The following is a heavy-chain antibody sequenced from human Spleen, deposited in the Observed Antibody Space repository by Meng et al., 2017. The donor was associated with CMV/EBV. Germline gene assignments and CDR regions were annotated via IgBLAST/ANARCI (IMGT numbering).Heavy chain of an antibody. J-gene: IGHJ6*02. CDR1: AFTVSSNE. CDR2: ISWDGGST. CDR3: AKARYSLYYYYGMDV. V-gene: IGHV3-43D*03. D-gene: IGHD2-15*01. Sequence: GGSLRLSCAASAFTVSSNEMRWVRLAPGKGLEWVSLISWDGGSTYYADSVKGRFTISRDNSKNSLYLQMNSLRAEDTALYYCAKARYSLYYYYGMDVWGQGTTVTVSS.